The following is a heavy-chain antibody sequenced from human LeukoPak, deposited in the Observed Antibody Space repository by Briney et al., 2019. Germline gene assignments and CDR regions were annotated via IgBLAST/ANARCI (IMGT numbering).Heavy chain of an antibody. V-gene: IGHV3-23*01. CDR3: AKAYSSGWYD. J-gene: IGHJ4*02. D-gene: IGHD6-19*01. CDR1: GFTFSYFD. Sequence: PGGSLRLSCAASGFTFSYFDMNWVRQTPGKGLEWVSGISGSGGRTYYADSAKGRFTISRDNSKNTLYLQMNSLRAEDTAVYYCAKAYSSGWYDWGQGTLVTVSS. CDR2: ISGSGGRT.